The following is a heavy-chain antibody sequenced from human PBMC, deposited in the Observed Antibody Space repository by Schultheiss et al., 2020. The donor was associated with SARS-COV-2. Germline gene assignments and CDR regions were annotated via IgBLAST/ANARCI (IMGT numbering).Heavy chain of an antibody. V-gene: IGHV4-4*07. Sequence: SETLSLTCTVSGGSISNYYWSWIRQPAGKGLEWIGRIYTSGSTNYNPSLKSRVTMSVDTSKNQFSLKLSSVTAADTAVYYCARGPPDIASAGTNYNWFDPWGQGTLVTVSS. J-gene: IGHJ5*02. CDR2: IYTSGST. CDR3: ARGPPDIASAGTNYNWFDP. CDR1: GGSISNYY. D-gene: IGHD6-13*01.